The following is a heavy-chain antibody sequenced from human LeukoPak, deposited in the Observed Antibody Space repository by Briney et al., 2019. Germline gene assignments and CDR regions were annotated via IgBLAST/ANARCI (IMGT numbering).Heavy chain of an antibody. CDR2: IIPIFGTA. D-gene: IGHD2-21*02. CDR1: GGTFSSYA. CDR3: ARDKVYCGGDCYSTYYFDY. J-gene: IGHJ4*02. V-gene: IGHV1-69*05. Sequence: SVKISCKASGGTFSSYAISWVRQAPGQGLEWMGRIIPIFGTANYAQKFQGRVTITTDESTSTAYMELSSLRSEDTAVYYCARDKVYCGGDCYSTYYFDYWGQGTLVTVSS.